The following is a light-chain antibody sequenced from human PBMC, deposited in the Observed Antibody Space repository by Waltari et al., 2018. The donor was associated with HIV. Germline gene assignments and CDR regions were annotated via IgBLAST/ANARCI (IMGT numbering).Light chain of an antibody. CDR3: GTWDDSLNVVV. CDR2: DNN. CDR1: SPHGWNNP. V-gene: IGLV1-51*01. J-gene: IGLJ2*01. Sequence: SVLTQPPSLSAAPGPTVSLSSSGFSPHGWNNPLSLYQEIPGTAPKLLIYDNNKRPSGIPDRFSGSKSATSATLVITGLQTGDEADYFCGTWDDSLNVVVFGGGTKVTV.